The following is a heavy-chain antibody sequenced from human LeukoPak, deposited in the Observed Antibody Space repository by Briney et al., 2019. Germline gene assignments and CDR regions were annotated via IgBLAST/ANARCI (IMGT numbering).Heavy chain of an antibody. CDR3: ARGHMWLYYFDY. Sequence: GASVKVSCKASGYTFTSYDINWVRQAPGQGLEWMGWMNPNSGNTGYAQKFQGRVTMTRNTSISTAYMELSSLRSEDTAVYYCARGHMWLYYFDYWGQGTLVTVSS. CDR2: MNPNSGNT. D-gene: IGHD6-19*01. J-gene: IGHJ4*02. V-gene: IGHV1-8*01. CDR1: GYTFTSYD.